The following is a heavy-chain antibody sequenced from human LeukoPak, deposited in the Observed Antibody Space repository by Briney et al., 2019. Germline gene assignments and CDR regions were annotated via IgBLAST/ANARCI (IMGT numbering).Heavy chain of an antibody. J-gene: IGHJ5*02. Sequence: SETLSLTCAVYGGSFSGYYWSWIRQPPGKGLEWIGEINHSGSTTYNPSLKSRVTISVDTSKKQFSMKLSSVTAADTAVYYCARRLPYYYASGNRNWFDPWGQGLLVTVSS. CDR1: GGSFSGYY. D-gene: IGHD3-10*01. V-gene: IGHV4-34*01. CDR2: INHSGST. CDR3: ARRLPYYYASGNRNWFDP.